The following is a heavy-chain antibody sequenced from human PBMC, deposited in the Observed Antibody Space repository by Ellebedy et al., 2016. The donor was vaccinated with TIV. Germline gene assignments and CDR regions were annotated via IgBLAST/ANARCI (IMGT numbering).Heavy chain of an antibody. J-gene: IGHJ3*02. CDR1: GYTFTGYY. Sequence: AASVKVSCKASGYTFTGYYMHWVRQAPGQGLEWTGWINPNSGGTNYAQKFQGWVTMTRDTSISTAYMELSRLRSDDTAVYYCARGSIVATRGAFDIWGQGTMVTVSS. CDR3: ARGSIVATRGAFDI. D-gene: IGHD2-15*01. V-gene: IGHV1-2*04. CDR2: INPNSGGT.